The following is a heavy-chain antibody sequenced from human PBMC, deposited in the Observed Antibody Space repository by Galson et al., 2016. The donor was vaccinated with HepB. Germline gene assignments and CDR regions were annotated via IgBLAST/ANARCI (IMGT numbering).Heavy chain of an antibody. CDR1: GGSISSNTYY. CDR3: AGPGFGLILYGFDP. CDR2: IYYSGST. J-gene: IGHJ5*02. V-gene: IGHV4-39*01. D-gene: IGHD2-8*01. Sequence: SETLSLTCTVSGGSISSNTYYWGWIRQPPGKGLEWIGSIYYSGSTYNNRPLKSRYTISGATSKNQFSLKLSSVTAADTAVYYCAGPGFGLILYGFDPWGQGTLVTVSS.